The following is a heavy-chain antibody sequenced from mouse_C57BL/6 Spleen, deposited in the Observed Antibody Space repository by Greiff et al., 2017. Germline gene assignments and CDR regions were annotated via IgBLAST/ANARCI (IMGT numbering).Heavy chain of an antibody. J-gene: IGHJ2*01. CDR3: AREDGYGSSYYFDY. Sequence: VKLVESGAELARPGASVKLSCKASGYTFTSYGISWVKQRTGQGLEWIGEIFPRSGNTYYNEKFKGKATLTADKSSSTAYMELRSLTSEDSAVYYCAREDGYGSSYYFDYWGQGTTLTVSS. CDR1: GYTFTSYG. D-gene: IGHD1-1*01. CDR2: IFPRSGNT. V-gene: IGHV1-81*01.